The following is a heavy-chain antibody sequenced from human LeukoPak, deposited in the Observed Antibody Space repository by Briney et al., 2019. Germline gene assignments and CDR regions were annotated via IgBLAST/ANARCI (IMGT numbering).Heavy chain of an antibody. V-gene: IGHV3-53*01. J-gene: IGHJ6*02. Sequence: GGSLRLSCAASGFTVSSNYMSWVRQAPGKGLEWVSVIYSGGSTYYADSVKGRFTISRDNSKNTLYLQMNSLRAEDTAVYYCAKARGPIAAAGTIGYYGMDVWGQGTTVTVSS. CDR3: AKARGPIAAAGTIGYYGMDV. CDR2: IYSGGST. CDR1: GFTVSSNY. D-gene: IGHD6-13*01.